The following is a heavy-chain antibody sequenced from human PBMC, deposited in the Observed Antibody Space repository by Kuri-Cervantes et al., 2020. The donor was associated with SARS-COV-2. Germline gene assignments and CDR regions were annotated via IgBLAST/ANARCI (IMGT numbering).Heavy chain of an antibody. D-gene: IGHD2-2*01. V-gene: IGHV4-30-4*08. CDR2: IYYSGST. Sequence: LRLSCTVSGGSISSGDYYWSWIRQPPGKGLEWIGYIYYSGSTYYNPSLKSRVTISVDTSKNQFSLKLSSVTAADTAVYYCARAQRVVPVDIGLGDAFDIWGQGTMVTVSS. CDR1: GGSISSGDYY. CDR3: ARAQRVVPVDIGLGDAFDI. J-gene: IGHJ3*02.